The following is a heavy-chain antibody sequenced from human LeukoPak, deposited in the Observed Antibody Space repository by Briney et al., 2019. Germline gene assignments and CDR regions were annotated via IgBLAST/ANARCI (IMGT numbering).Heavy chain of an antibody. CDR3: ARVDSINWYDSRGYFDY. Sequence: PSETLSLTCTVSGGSISSGSYYWSWIRQPAGKGLEWIGLIYTSGSTNYNPSLKSRVTISVDTSKNQFSLNLSSVTAADTAVYYCARVDSINWYDSRGYFDYWGQGTLVTVSS. CDR1: GGSISSGSYY. D-gene: IGHD6-13*01. J-gene: IGHJ4*02. CDR2: IYTSGST. V-gene: IGHV4-61*02.